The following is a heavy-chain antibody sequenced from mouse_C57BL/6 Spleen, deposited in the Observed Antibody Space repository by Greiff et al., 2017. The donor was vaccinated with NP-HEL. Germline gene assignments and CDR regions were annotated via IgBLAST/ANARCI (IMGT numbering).Heavy chain of an antibody. CDR3: VRQNKPRTGGYFDV. J-gene: IGHJ1*03. V-gene: IGHV10-1*01. CDR1: GFSFNTYA. Sequence: EVKLMESGGGLVQPKGSLKLSCAASGFSFNTYAMNWVRQAPGKGLEWVARIRSKSNNYATYYADSVKDRFTISRDDSESMLYLQMNNVKTEDTAMYYCVRQNKPRTGGYFDVWGTGTTVTVSS. CDR2: IRSKSNNYAT.